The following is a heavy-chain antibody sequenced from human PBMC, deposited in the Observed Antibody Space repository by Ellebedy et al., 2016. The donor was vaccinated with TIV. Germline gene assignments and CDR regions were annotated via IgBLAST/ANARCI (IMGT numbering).Heavy chain of an antibody. CDR2: ITSAGDT. D-gene: IGHD5-24*01. V-gene: IGHV3-13*01. J-gene: IGHJ4*02. Sequence: GESLKISCAASGFTFSSHDMQWVRQPTGKGLEWVSGITSAGDTYYISSVKGRFIISRDSAKNSLYLQMNSLRAEDTAVYYCARATSGFDYWGQGALATVSS. CDR1: GFTFSSHD. CDR3: ARATSGFDY.